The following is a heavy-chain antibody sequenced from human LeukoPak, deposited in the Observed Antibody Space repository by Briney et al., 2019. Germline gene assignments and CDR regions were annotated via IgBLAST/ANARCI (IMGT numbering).Heavy chain of an antibody. V-gene: IGHV3-53*01. CDR2: IYSGGST. Sequence: GGSLRLSCAASGFTVSSNYMSWVRPAPGKGLEWVSVIYSGGSTYYADSVKGRFTISRDNSKNTLYLQMNSLRAEDTAVYYCARDRRGIAAAGTYYYYYMDVWGKGTTVTVSS. D-gene: IGHD6-13*01. J-gene: IGHJ6*03. CDR1: GFTVSSNY. CDR3: ARDRRGIAAAGTYYYYYMDV.